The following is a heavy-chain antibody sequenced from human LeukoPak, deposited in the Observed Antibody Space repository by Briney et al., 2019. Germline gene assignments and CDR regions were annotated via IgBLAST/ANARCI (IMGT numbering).Heavy chain of an antibody. V-gene: IGHV1-8*01. D-gene: IGHD1-26*01. CDR3: ARYSPGALGYYGMDV. CDR2: MNPNSGNT. CDR1: GYTFTSYD. J-gene: IGHJ6*02. Sequence: ASVKVSCKASGYTFTSYDINWVRQAPGQGLEWMGWMNPNSGNTGYAQKFQGRVTMTRNTSISTAYMELSSLRSEDTAVYYCARYSPGALGYYGMDVWGQGTTVTVSS.